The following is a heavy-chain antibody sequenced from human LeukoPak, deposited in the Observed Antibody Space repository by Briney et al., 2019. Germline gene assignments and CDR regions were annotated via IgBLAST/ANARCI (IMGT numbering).Heavy chain of an antibody. CDR3: AREDQGNAFDI. CDR1: GGSINTGAYY. J-gene: IGHJ3*02. V-gene: IGHV4-31*11. CDR2: IYYSGDT. Sequence: SQTLSLTCAVSGGSINTGAYYWSRIRQHPEKGLEWIGYIYYSGDTLYNPSLKRRVIVSLDMSKNQFSLRLNSVTAADTAVYYCAREDQGNAFDIWGQGTMVAVSS. D-gene: IGHD2-2*01.